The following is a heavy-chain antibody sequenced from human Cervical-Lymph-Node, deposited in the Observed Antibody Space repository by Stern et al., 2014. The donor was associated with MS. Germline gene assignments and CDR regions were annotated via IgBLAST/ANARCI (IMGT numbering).Heavy chain of an antibody. Sequence: QVQLLQPGAEVKKPGSSVKVSCKVSGGTFNTYAFTWVRQAPGQGPEWMGGIIPIFGSANYAQKFQGRVTITADESTSTTYMEVSSLRSEDTAVYYCARVTVVEPVAVGYMDVWGQGPTVTVSS. V-gene: IGHV1-69*01. CDR3: ARVTVVEPVAVGYMDV. CDR2: IIPIFGSA. D-gene: IGHD2-2*01. CDR1: GGTFNTYA. J-gene: IGHJ6*02.